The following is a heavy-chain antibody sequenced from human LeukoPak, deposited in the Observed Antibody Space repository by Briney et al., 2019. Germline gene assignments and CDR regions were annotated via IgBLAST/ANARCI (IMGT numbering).Heavy chain of an antibody. D-gene: IGHD4-11*01. CDR3: AKATDYSNYYYYYYMDV. Sequence: GGSLGLSCAASGFTFSSYAMSWVRQAPGKGLEWVSAISGSGGSTYYADSVKGRFTISRDNSKNTLYLQMNSLRAEDTAVYYCAKATDYSNYYYYYYMDVWGKGTTVTVSS. CDR2: ISGSGGST. J-gene: IGHJ6*03. V-gene: IGHV3-23*01. CDR1: GFTFSSYA.